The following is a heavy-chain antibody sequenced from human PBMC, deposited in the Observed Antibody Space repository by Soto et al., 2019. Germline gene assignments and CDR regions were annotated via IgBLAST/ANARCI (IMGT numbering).Heavy chain of an antibody. CDR3: ARVPFPYCSSRDAFDF. J-gene: IGHJ3*01. Sequence: QVQLVESGGGVVQPGRSLRLSCAASGFTFSSYAMHWVRQAPGKGLEWVAVISYDGSNKYYADSVKGRFTISRDNSKNTLYLQMNSLRAEDTAVYYCARVPFPYCSSRDAFDFWGQGTMVTVSS. CDR2: ISYDGSNK. CDR1: GFTFSSYA. D-gene: IGHD6-13*01. V-gene: IGHV3-30-3*01.